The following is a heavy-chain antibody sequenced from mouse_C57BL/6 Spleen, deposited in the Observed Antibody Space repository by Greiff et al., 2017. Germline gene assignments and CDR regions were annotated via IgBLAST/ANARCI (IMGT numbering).Heavy chain of an antibody. V-gene: IGHV1-72*01. Sequence: QVQLQQPGAELVKPGASVTLSCKASGYTFTSYWTHWVKQRPGRGLEWIGRIDPNSGGTKYNEKFKSKATLTVDKPSSTDYMQLSSLTSEDSAIYFCARSSGTTVVPYSLAYWGQGTLVTVSA. D-gene: IGHD1-1*01. CDR1: GYTFTSYW. J-gene: IGHJ3*01. CDR2: IDPNSGGT. CDR3: ARSSGTTVVPYSLAY.